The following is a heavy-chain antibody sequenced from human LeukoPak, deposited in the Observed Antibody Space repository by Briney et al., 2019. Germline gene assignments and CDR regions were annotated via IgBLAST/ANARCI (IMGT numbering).Heavy chain of an antibody. CDR3: ATDLQGWLQLNY. V-gene: IGHV1-24*01. J-gene: IGHJ4*02. Sequence: ASVKVSCNVSGYTLTELSMHWVRQAPGKGLEWMGGFDPEDGETIYAQKFQGRVTMTEDTSTDTAYMELRSLRSEDTAVYYCATDLQGWLQLNYWGQGTLVTVSS. CDR1: GYTLTELS. D-gene: IGHD5-24*01. CDR2: FDPEDGET.